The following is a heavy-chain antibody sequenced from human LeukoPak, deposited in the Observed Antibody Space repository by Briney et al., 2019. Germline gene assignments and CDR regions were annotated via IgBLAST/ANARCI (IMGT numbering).Heavy chain of an antibody. CDR3: ARDVVSGYYTFDY. CDR1: GFSVSSNF. Sequence: PGGSLRLSCAASGFSVSSNFMSWARQAPGKGLEWVSVIYSGGSTYYADSVKGRFTISRDISKNTLYLQMNSLRAEDTAVYYCARDVVSGYYTFDYWGQGTLVTVSS. D-gene: IGHD3-22*01. J-gene: IGHJ4*02. CDR2: IYSGGST. V-gene: IGHV3-53*01.